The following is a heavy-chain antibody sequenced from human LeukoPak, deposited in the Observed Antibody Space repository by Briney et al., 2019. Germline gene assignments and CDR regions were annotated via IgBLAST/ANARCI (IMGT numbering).Heavy chain of an antibody. CDR3: ARDRSYYYDSSGYFDY. V-gene: IGHV1-18*01. CDR1: GYTFTSYG. CDR2: ISAYNGNT. J-gene: IGHJ4*02. Sequence: ASVKVSCKASGYTFTSYGISWVRQAPGQGLEWMGWISAYNGNTNYAQKLQGRVTMTTDTSTSTAYMELRSLRSDDTAVYYCARDRSYYYDSSGYFDYWAQATLVTVSS. D-gene: IGHD3-22*01.